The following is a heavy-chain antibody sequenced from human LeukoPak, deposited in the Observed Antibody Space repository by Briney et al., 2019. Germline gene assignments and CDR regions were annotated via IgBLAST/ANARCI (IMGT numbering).Heavy chain of an antibody. J-gene: IGHJ4*02. V-gene: IGHV3-7*03. CDR3: ANDDFWSGYHHKTDDY. Sequence: GGSLRLSCATSGFTFSKFWMSWVRQTPGKGLEWVTTMKPDEGERYYLDSVKGRFTISRDNSKNTLYLQMNSLRAEDTAVYYCANDDFWSGYHHKTDDYWGQGTLVTVSS. CDR1: GFTFSKFW. D-gene: IGHD3-3*01. CDR2: MKPDEGER.